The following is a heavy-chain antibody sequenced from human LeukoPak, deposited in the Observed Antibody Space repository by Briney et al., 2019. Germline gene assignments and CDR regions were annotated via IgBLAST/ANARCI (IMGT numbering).Heavy chain of an antibody. D-gene: IGHD3-22*01. CDR2: IIPTLGIA. V-gene: IGHV1-69*04. CDR3: ARDQDYYDSSGYPYYFDY. J-gene: IGHJ4*02. Sequence: SVKVSCKASGGAFSSYTISWVRQAPGQGLEWMGRIIPTLGIANYAQKFQGRVTITADKSTSTAYMELSSLRSEDTAVYYCARDQDYYDSSGYPYYFDYWGQGTLVTVSS. CDR1: GGAFSSYT.